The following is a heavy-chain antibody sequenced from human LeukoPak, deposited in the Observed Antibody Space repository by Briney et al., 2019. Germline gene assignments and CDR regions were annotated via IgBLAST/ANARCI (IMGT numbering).Heavy chain of an antibody. J-gene: IGHJ5*02. Sequence: GGSLRLSCAASGFTFSSYEMNWVRQAPGKGLEWLSHISSSGSTKYYANSVKGRFTISRDNAKSSVYLQMNSLRAEDTAVYYCAKDYHRYCSSTSCYASGGWFDPWGQGTLVTVSS. CDR2: ISSSGSTK. D-gene: IGHD2-2*01. V-gene: IGHV3-48*03. CDR3: AKDYHRYCSSTSCYASGGWFDP. CDR1: GFTFSSYE.